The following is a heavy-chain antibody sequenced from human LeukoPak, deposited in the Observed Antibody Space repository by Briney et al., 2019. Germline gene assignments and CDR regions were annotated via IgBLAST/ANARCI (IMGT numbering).Heavy chain of an antibody. CDR2: IYSTGNT. J-gene: IGHJ4*02. CDR3: ARALGPYYFDY. Sequence: PSETLSLTCIVSGGSFSSSGYSWSWIRQYPGKGLEWVEYIYSTGNTYYNPSLKSRVVISVDTSKSQFSLRLSSVTAADTAVYYCARALGPYYFDYWGQGTLVTVSS. V-gene: IGHV4-31*03. CDR1: GGSFSSSGYS.